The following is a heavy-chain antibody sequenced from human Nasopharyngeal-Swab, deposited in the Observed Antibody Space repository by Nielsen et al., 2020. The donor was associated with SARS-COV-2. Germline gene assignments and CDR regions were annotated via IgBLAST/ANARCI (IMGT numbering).Heavy chain of an antibody. V-gene: IGHV3-23*01. CDR2: ISGSDYTT. D-gene: IGHD5-12*01. J-gene: IGHJ6*02. CDR3: AKDRDSGDDSDDYYHYYGMDV. CDR1: GFTFRSYA. Sequence: GGSLRLSCAASGFTFRSYAISWVCQAPGKGLEWVSVISGSDYTTYYADSVKGRFTISRDNSKNTVNLQMNSLRVEDTAIYYCAKDRDSGDDSDDYYHYYGMDVWGQGTTVTVFS.